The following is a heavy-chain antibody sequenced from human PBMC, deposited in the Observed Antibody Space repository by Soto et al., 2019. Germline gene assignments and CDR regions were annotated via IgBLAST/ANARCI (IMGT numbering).Heavy chain of an antibody. V-gene: IGHV1-8*01. Sequence: ASVKVSCKASGYTFTSYDINWVRQATGQGLEWMGWMNPNSGNTGYAQKFQGRVTMTRNTSISTAYMELSSLRSEDTAVYYCARVAIAAAPYYYYYYMDVWGKGTTVTVSS. CDR2: MNPNSGNT. CDR3: ARVAIAAAPYYYYYYMDV. D-gene: IGHD6-13*01. CDR1: GYTFTSYD. J-gene: IGHJ6*03.